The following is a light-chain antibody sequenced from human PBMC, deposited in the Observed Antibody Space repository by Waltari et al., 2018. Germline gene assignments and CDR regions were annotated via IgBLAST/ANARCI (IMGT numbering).Light chain of an antibody. J-gene: IGKJ3*01. Sequence: DIVLTQSPGTLSLSPGERATLSCAASQSITNNYLAWYQQKPGQAPRLLIYGISIRATGIPDRFSGSRSGTDFTLTIDRLEPEDFAVYYCQQYGSSLLFTFGPGTTVDVK. CDR3: QQYGSSLLFT. CDR2: GIS. V-gene: IGKV3-20*01. CDR1: QSITNNY.